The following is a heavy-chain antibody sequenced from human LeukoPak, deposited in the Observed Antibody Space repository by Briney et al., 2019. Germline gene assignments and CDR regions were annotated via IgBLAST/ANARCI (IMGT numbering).Heavy chain of an antibody. Sequence: GSSVKVSCKASGGTFSSYAISWVRQAPGQGLEWMGWISAYNGNTNYAQKLQGRVTMTTDTSTSTAYMELRSLRSDDTAVYYCARSMVRALGAFDIWGQGTMVTVSS. CDR3: ARSMVRALGAFDI. CDR2: ISAYNGNT. CDR1: GGTFSSYA. J-gene: IGHJ3*02. D-gene: IGHD3-10*01. V-gene: IGHV1-18*01.